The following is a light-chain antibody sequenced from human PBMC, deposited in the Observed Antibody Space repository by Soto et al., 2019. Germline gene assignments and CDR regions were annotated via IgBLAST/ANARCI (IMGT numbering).Light chain of an antibody. CDR2: AAS. CDR1: QDISNY. CDR3: QQLNNYPRT. Sequence: DIQLTQSPSFLSASIRDRVTITCRASQDISNYLAWYQQKPSKAPKLLIYAASTLQNGVPSRFSGSGSGTKFTLTITSLQPEDFATYYCQQLNNYPRTFGQGTKLEI. J-gene: IGKJ2*01. V-gene: IGKV1-9*01.